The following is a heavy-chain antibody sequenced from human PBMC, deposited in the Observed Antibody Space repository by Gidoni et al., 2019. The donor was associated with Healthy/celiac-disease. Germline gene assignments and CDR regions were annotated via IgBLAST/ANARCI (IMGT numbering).Heavy chain of an antibody. J-gene: IGHJ4*02. CDR3: AKEVASGYSKYFDY. CDR1: GFTFSSYA. V-gene: IGHV3-30*04. Sequence: QVQLVASGGGVVQPGRSLRLSCAASGFTFSSYAMHWVRQAPGKGLEWVAVISYDGSKKYYADSVKGRFTISRDNSKNTLYLQMNSLRAEDTAVYYCAKEVASGYSKYFDYWGQGTLVTVSS. D-gene: IGHD3-22*01. CDR2: ISYDGSKK.